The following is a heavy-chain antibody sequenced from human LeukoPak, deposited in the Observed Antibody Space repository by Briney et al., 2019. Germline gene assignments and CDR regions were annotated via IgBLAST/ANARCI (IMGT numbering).Heavy chain of an antibody. Sequence: PSETLSLTCTVSGGTINSYYWSWIRQPPGKGLECIGYIHYTGSTNYYPSLKSRVTISVDTSKNQFSLKLSSVTAADTAIYYCARGGYYGSGNDFRFDPWGQGTLVTVSS. CDR2: IHYTGST. V-gene: IGHV4-59*01. D-gene: IGHD3-10*01. CDR3: ARGGYYGSGNDFRFDP. CDR1: GGTINSYY. J-gene: IGHJ5*02.